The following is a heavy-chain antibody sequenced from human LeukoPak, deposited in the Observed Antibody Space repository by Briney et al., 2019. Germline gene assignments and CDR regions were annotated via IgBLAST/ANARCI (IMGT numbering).Heavy chain of an antibody. Sequence: ASVKVSCKASGYTFTGYYMHWVRQAPGQGPEWMGWINPNSGGTNHAQKFQGRVTMTRDTSISTAYMELSRLRSDDTAVYYCARFDDYYDSSLNAFDIWGQGTMVTVSS. CDR3: ARFDDYYDSSLNAFDI. J-gene: IGHJ3*02. CDR1: GYTFTGYY. D-gene: IGHD3-22*01. CDR2: INPNSGGT. V-gene: IGHV1-2*02.